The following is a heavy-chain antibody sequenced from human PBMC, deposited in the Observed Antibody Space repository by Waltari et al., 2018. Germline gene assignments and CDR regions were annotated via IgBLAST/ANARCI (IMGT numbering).Heavy chain of an antibody. Sequence: HVQLPESGPFLVTPSETLSLTCTVSGGSISSYYWSFHRQPAGKGLEWIGRIYTSGSTNYHPSLKSRVTSSVATSKNQFSLKLSSVTAADTAVYYCARDEGSGNYYMDVWGKGTTVTVSS. CDR1: GGSISSYY. CDR2: IYTSGST. CDR3: ARDEGSGNYYMDV. V-gene: IGHV4-4*07. D-gene: IGHD6-19*01. J-gene: IGHJ6*03.